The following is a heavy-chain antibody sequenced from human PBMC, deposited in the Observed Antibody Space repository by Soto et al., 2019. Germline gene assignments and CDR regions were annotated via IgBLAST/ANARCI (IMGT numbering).Heavy chain of an antibody. CDR1: GGSISGFY. J-gene: IGHJ4*02. V-gene: IGHV4-59*01. D-gene: IGHD4-17*01. Sequence: SATLSLTCSVSGGSISGFYWTWIRQPPGKGLEWIGYIYYSGRTNYNPSLKSRVSISVDTSKNHFSLQLRSVTAADTAVYYCARVGGDDFGDSGGFDYWGQGTLVTVSS. CDR3: ARVGGDDFGDSGGFDY. CDR2: IYYSGRT.